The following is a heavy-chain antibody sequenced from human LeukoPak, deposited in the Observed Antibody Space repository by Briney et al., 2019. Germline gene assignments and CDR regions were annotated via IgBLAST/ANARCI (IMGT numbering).Heavy chain of an antibody. Sequence: SETLSLTCTVSGGSITSSVYYWGWIRQPPGKGLEWIGSISYTGSTYYNPSLRSRVTVSVDTSKNHFSLRLTSVTAADTAVYYCARLLVVAGFDPWGQGTLVTVSS. V-gene: IGHV4-39*02. J-gene: IGHJ5*02. CDR1: GGSITSSVYY. D-gene: IGHD2-2*01. CDR2: ISYTGST. CDR3: ARLLVVAGFDP.